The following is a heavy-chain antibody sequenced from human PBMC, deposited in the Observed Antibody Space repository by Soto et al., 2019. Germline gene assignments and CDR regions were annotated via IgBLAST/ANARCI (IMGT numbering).Heavy chain of an antibody. Sequence: QVQLVQSGAEVKKPGASVKVSCKAFGYTFTDYGFSWVRQAPGQGLEWMGWISAYNGITKYAQKFQGRVTMTTDTSTSTAYMELRSLRSDDSAVYYCARAEKWVTGNMGGYWGQGTLVTV. CDR1: GYTFTDYG. V-gene: IGHV1-18*04. CDR3: ARAEKWVTGNMGGY. CDR2: ISAYNGIT. J-gene: IGHJ1*01. D-gene: IGHD1-20*01.